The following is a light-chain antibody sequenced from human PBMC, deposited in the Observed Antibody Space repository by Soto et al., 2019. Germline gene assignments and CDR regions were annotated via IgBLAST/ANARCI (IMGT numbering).Light chain of an antibody. Sequence: EIVMTQSPATLSVSPGERATLSCRASQSVSSNLAWYQQKPGQAPRLLIYGASTRATGIPARFSGSGSETEFTLTISSLQSEDFAVYYCQQYNNWPQTFGQGTNVDI. CDR2: GAS. J-gene: IGKJ1*01. CDR1: QSVSSN. V-gene: IGKV3-15*01. CDR3: QQYNNWPQT.